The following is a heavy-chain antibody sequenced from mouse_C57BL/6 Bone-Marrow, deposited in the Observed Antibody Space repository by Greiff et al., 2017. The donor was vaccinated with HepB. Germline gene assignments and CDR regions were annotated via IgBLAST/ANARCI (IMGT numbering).Heavy chain of an antibody. Sequence: EVQLQQSGPELVKPGASVKISCKASGYTFTDYYMNWVKQSHGKSLEWIGDINPNNGGTSYNQKFKGKATLTVDKSSSTAYMELRSLTSEDSAVYYCARHPNGNHYAMDYWGQGTSVTVSS. V-gene: IGHV1-26*01. CDR2: INPNNGGT. D-gene: IGHD2-1*01. J-gene: IGHJ4*01. CDR3: ARHPNGNHYAMDY. CDR1: GYTFTDYY.